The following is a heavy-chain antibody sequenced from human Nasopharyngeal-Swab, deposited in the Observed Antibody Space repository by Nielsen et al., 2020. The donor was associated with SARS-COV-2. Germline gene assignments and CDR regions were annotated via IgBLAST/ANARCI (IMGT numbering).Heavy chain of an antibody. D-gene: IGHD1-26*01. V-gene: IGHV4-59*11. J-gene: IGHJ4*02. Sequence: SETLSLTCTVSGGSISSHYWSWIRQSPRKGLEWIGYFYYSGITNYNPSLKSRVTILIDTSKNQFSLKLNSVTAADTAVYYCAREAVGGLVDSWGQGTLVTVSS. CDR3: AREAVGGLVDS. CDR1: GGSISSHY. CDR2: FYYSGIT.